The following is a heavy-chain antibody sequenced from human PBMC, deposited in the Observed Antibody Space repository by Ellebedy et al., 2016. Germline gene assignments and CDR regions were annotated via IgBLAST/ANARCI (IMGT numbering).Heavy chain of an antibody. Sequence: GESLKISCAASGFTFSNAWMNWVRPAPGKGLGWVGRIKSKTDGGAADYAAPVKGRFTISRDDSKNTLYLQMNSLKTEDTAVYFCTTVYRYNYDSVWGQGTLVTVSS. CDR1: GFTFSNAW. V-gene: IGHV3-15*01. D-gene: IGHD5-18*01. J-gene: IGHJ4*02. CDR2: IKSKTDGGAA. CDR3: TTVYRYNYDSV.